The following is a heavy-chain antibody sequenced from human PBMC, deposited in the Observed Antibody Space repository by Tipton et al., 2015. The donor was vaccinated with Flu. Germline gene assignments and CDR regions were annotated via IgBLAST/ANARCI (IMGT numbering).Heavy chain of an antibody. V-gene: IGHV6-1*01. CDR3: ARAPRQGDSSGYHFDY. D-gene: IGHD3-22*01. Sequence: WVRQSPSRGLEWLGRTYYTSRWHNDYAVSVKSRITVSPDTSKNQFSLQLNSVTPEDTAVYFCARAPRQGDSSGYHFDYWGQGNLVTVSS. CDR2: TYYTSRWHN. J-gene: IGHJ4*02.